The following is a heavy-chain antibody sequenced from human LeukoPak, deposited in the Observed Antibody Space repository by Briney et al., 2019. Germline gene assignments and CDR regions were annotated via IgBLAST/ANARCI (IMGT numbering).Heavy chain of an antibody. D-gene: IGHD4-23*01. CDR2: IYPDDSDT. CDR1: GYTFTGYW. Sequence: GESLKISCKGSGYTFTGYWIGWVRQMPGKGLEWMGIIYPDDSDTRYSPSFQGQVTISADKSLSTAYLQWSRLKASDTAMYYRARKEPGGSNTGLAYWGQGTLVTVSS. V-gene: IGHV5-51*01. J-gene: IGHJ4*02. CDR3: ARKEPGGSNTGLAY.